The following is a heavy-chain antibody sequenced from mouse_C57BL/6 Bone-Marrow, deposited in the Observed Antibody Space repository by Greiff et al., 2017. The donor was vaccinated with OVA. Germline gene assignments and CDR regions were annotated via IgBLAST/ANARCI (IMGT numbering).Heavy chain of an antibody. CDR3: ARGNYYGLWYFDV. CDR2: NYPRDGST. Sequence: LVESGPELVKPGASVKLSCKASGYTFTSYDINWVKQRPGQGLEWIGWNYPRDGSTKYNEKFKGKATLTVDTSSSTAYMELHSLTSEDSAVYFCARGNYYGLWYFDVWGTGTTVTVSS. J-gene: IGHJ1*03. D-gene: IGHD1-1*01. CDR1: GYTFTSYD. V-gene: IGHV1-85*01.